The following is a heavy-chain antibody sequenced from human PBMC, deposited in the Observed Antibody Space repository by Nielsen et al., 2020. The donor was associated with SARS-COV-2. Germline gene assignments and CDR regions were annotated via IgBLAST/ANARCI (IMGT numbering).Heavy chain of an antibody. D-gene: IGHD6-19*01. V-gene: IGHV3-9*01. Sequence: SLKISCAASGFTFDDYAMHWVRQAPGKGLEWVSGISWNGGSTGYADSVKGRFTISRDNAKNSLYLQMNSLRAEDTALYYCAKDFEAVAGFTDYWGQGTLVTVSS. CDR2: ISWNGGST. CDR3: AKDFEAVAGFTDY. CDR1: GFTFDDYA. J-gene: IGHJ4*02.